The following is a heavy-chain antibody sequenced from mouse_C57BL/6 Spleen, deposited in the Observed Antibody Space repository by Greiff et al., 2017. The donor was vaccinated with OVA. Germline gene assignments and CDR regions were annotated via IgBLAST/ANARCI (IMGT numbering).Heavy chain of an antibody. CDR1: GFTFSDYY. CDR3: AREYYDYDWYFDV. V-gene: IGHV5-16*01. Sequence: EVQLVESEGGLVQPGSSMKLSCTASGFTFSDYYMAWVRQVPEKGLEWVANIKYDGSSTYYLDSLKSRFIISRDNAKNNLYLQMSSLKSEDTATYYCAREYYDYDWYFDVWGTGTTVTVSS. J-gene: IGHJ1*03. D-gene: IGHD2-4*01. CDR2: IKYDGSST.